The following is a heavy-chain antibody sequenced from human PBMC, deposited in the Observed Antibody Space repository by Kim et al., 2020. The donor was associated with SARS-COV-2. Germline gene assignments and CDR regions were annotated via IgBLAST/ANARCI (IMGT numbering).Heavy chain of an antibody. CDR2: IYPGDSDT. J-gene: IGHJ6*02. CDR1: GYSFTSYW. Sequence: GESLKISCKGSGYSFTSYWIGWVRQMPGKGLEWMGIIYPGDSDTRYSPSFQGQVTISADKSISTAYLQWSSLKASDTAMYYCARRSSFYHYYYYYGMDVWGQGTTVTVSS. CDR3: ARRSSFYHYYYYYGMDV. V-gene: IGHV5-51*01. D-gene: IGHD2-2*01.